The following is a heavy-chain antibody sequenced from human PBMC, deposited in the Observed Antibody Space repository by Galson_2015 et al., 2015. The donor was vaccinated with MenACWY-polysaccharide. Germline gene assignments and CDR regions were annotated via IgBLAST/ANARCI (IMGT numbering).Heavy chain of an antibody. V-gene: IGHV3-48*03. Sequence: SLRLSCAASGFTFSSYEMNWVRQAPGKGLEWVSYISSSGSTIYYADSVKGRFTISRDNAKNSLYLQMNSLRAEDTAVYYCARVPDYDILTGYFFDYWGQGTLVTVSS. D-gene: IGHD3-9*01. J-gene: IGHJ4*02. CDR2: ISSSGSTI. CDR3: ARVPDYDILTGYFFDY. CDR1: GFTFSSYE.